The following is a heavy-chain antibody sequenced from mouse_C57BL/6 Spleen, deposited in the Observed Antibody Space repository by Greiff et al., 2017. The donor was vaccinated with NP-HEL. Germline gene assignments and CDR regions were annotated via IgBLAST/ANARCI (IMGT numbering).Heavy chain of an antibody. CDR3: ARGGNYLYYAMDY. CDR2: INPNNGGT. Sequence: EVQLQQSGPELVKPGASVKISCKASGYTFTDYYMNWVKQSHGKSLEWIGDINPNNGGTSYNQKFKGKATLTVDKSSSTAYMELRSLTCEDSAVYYCARGGNYLYYAMDYWGQGTSVTVSS. J-gene: IGHJ4*01. V-gene: IGHV1-26*01. CDR1: GYTFTDYY. D-gene: IGHD2-1*01.